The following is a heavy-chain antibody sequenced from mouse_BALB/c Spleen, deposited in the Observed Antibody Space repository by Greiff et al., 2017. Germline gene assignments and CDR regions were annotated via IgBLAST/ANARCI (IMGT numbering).Heavy chain of an antibody. CDR2: ISSGSSTI. CDR1: GFTFSSIE. V-gene: IGHV5-17*02. J-gene: IGHJ4*01. D-gene: IGHD4-1*01. CDR3: AEIEALSGAMDY. Sequence: EVKLVESGAGLVQPGGSRKLTCAVTGFTFSSIEMNWVRQALEKGLEWVAYISSGSSTIYYADTVTGRFTISRDNTKNTLFLKMTSLRSEDTAMCYSAEIEALSGAMDYWGQGTSVTVSS.